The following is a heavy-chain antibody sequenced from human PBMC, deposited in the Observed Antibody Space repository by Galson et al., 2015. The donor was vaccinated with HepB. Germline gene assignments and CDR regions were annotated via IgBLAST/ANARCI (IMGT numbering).Heavy chain of an antibody. Sequence: SLRLSCAASGFTFSSYGMHWVRQAPGKGLEWVAVISYDGSNKYYADSVKGRFTISRDNSKNTLYLQMNSLRAEDTAVYYCARDMWYYDSSGYTISVPYYYYGMDVWGQGTTVTVSS. CDR3: ARDMWYYDSSGYTISVPYYYYGMDV. CDR1: GFTFSSYG. CDR2: ISYDGSNK. D-gene: IGHD3-22*01. J-gene: IGHJ6*02. V-gene: IGHV3-30*03.